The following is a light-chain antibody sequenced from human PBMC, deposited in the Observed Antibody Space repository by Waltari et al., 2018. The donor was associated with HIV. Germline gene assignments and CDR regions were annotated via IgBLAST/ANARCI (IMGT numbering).Light chain of an antibody. J-gene: IGLJ1*01. Sequence: QSALTQPRSVSGSPGQSVTISCTGTSSDVGAYNYVSWYQQHPGKAPKLMIYDVNKRPSGVPDRFSGSKSGNTASLTISGLQAKDEADYYCCSYAGSYTYVFGTGTKVTVL. CDR3: CSYAGSYTYV. V-gene: IGLV2-11*01. CDR1: SSDVGAYNY. CDR2: DVN.